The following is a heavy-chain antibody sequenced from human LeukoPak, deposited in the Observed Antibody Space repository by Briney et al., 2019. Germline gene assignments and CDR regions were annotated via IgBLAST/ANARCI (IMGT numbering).Heavy chain of an antibody. CDR2: VTDSGDKV. J-gene: IGHJ6*02. CDR1: GFTFSSYA. D-gene: IGHD5-24*01. Sequence: GGSLRLSCAASGFTFSSYAMTWVRQAPGKGLERVSAVTDSGDKVFYADSVKGRFTISRDNSKNTLYLQMNSLRAEDTAVYYCAKDRGRDGYNYYYCGMDVWGQGTTVTVSS. V-gene: IGHV3-23*01. CDR3: AKDRGRDGYNYYYCGMDV.